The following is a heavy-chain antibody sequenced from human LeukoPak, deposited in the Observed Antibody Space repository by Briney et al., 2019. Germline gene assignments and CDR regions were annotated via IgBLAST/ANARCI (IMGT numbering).Heavy chain of an antibody. J-gene: IGHJ4*02. CDR3: ARGEVICALCRFDY. CDR2: IDSSGTTI. D-gene: IGHD3-3*01. CDR1: GFTFSTYS. V-gene: IGHV3-48*04. Sequence: GGSLRLSCAASGFTFSTYSMNWVRQAPGKGLEWVSYIDSSGTTIYYADSVKGRFTISRDNAKNSLYLQMNSLRAEDTAVYYCARGEVICALCRFDYWGQGTLVTVSS.